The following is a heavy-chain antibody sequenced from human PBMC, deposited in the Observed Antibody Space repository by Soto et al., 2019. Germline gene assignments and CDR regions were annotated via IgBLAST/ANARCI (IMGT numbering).Heavy chain of an antibody. V-gene: IGHV3-23*01. CDR1: GFTFSSYA. CDR2: ISGGANST. Sequence: GGSLRLSCAASGFTFSSYAMSWVRQAPGKGLEWVSAISGGANSTYYADSVKGQFTISRDNSMSTLYLQMNSLRVEDTAVYYCAKEGYTSGKAGAFNIWGQGTTVTVSS. D-gene: IGHD6-19*01. CDR3: AKEGYTSGKAGAFNI. J-gene: IGHJ3*02.